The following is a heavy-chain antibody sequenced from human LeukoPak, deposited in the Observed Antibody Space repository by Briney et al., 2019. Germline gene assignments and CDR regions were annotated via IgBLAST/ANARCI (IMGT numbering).Heavy chain of an antibody. CDR2: ISSSSSYI. Sequence: GGSLRLSCAASGFTFSSYSMNWVRQAPGKGLEWVSSISSSSSYIYYADSVKGRFTISRDNGKNSLYLQMNSLRAEDTAVYYCAKAKQTRYSSSWYFDYWGQGTLVTVSS. CDR3: AKAKQTRYSSSWYFDY. D-gene: IGHD6-13*01. J-gene: IGHJ4*02. CDR1: GFTFSSYS. V-gene: IGHV3-21*04.